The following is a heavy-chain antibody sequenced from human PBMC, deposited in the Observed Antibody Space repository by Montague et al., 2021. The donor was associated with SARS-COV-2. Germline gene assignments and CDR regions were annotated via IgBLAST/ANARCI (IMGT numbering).Heavy chain of an antibody. J-gene: IGHJ6*02. Sequence: TLSLTCTVSGGSISSGGYYWSLIRQHPGKGLEWIGYIYYSGSTYYNPSLKSRVTISVDTSKNQFSLKLSSVTAADTAVYYCALNYFRVRSWYGMDVWGQGTTVTVSS. V-gene: IGHV4-31*03. D-gene: IGHD3-10*01. CDR1: GGSISSGGYY. CDR2: IYYSGST. CDR3: ALNYFRVRSWYGMDV.